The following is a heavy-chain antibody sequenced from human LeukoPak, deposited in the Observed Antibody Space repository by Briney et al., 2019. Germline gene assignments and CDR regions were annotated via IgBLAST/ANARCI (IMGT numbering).Heavy chain of an antibody. CDR1: GFTPAFTFTNYD. CDR2: TRYDESSK. V-gene: IGHV3-30*02. CDR3: AKDLYPSSVGATGY. J-gene: IGHJ4*02. Sequence: GGSLRLSCAASGFTPAFTFTNYDMHWVRQTPGKGLEWVAFTRYDESSKDYADSVKGRFTISRDNSKNTRYLQMNSLRAEDTAVYYCAKDLYPSSVGATGYWGQGTLVTVSS. D-gene: IGHD1-26*01.